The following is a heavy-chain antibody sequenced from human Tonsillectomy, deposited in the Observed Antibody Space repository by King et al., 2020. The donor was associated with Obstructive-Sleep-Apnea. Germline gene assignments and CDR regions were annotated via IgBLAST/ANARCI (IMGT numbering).Heavy chain of an antibody. J-gene: IGHJ4*02. CDR1: GYSFTSYW. CDR3: ASTQVGTTPSYFDY. D-gene: IGHD1-26*01. Sequence: VQLVESGAEVKKPGESLRISCKGSGYSFTSYWISWVRQMPGKGLEWMGRIDPSDSYTNYSPSFQGHVTISADKSISTAYLQGSSLKASDTAMYYCASTQVGTTPSYFDYWGQGTLVTVSS. CDR2: IDPSDSYT. V-gene: IGHV5-10-1*01.